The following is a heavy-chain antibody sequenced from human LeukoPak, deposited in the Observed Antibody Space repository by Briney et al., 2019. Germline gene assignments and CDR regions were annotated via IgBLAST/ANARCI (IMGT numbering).Heavy chain of an antibody. CDR3: ARRGTYGGIAFDX. V-gene: IGHV4-59*01. Sequence: SETLSLTCTVSGGSISSYYWSWIRQPPGKGLEWIGYIYYSGSTNYNPSLKSRVTISVDTSKNQFSLKLSSVTAADTAVYYCARRGTYGGIAFDXXXQXXXXTVXS. D-gene: IGHD4-23*01. CDR2: IYYSGST. J-gene: IGHJ3*02. CDR1: GGSISSYY.